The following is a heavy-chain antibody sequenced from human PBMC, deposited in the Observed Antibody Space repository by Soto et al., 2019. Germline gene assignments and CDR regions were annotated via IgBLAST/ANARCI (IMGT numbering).Heavy chain of an antibody. CDR2: IYYSGST. CDR3: ARQPPWFGDLEVDP. J-gene: IGHJ5*02. Sequence: QVQLQESGPGLVKPSQTLSLTCTVSGGSISSGGYYWSWIRQHPGKGLEWIGYIYYSGSTYYNPSLKSRVTISVDTSKNQFSLKLSSVTAADTAVYYCARQPPWFGDLEVDPWGQGTLVTVSS. CDR1: GGSISSGGYY. V-gene: IGHV4-31*03. D-gene: IGHD3-10*01.